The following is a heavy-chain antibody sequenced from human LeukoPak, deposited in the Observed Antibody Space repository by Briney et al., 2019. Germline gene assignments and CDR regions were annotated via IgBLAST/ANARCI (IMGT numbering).Heavy chain of an antibody. D-gene: IGHD2-15*01. V-gene: IGHV4-61*02. CDR3: ARGDIVLNWFDP. CDR1: GGSISRGSYF. Sequence: SETLSLTCTVSGGSISRGSYFWSWIRQPAGKGLEWIGRFYTSGTPNYNPSLKSRVTISVDTSRNQFSLKLSSVTAADTAVYYCARGDIVLNWFDPWGQGTLVTVSS. CDR2: FYTSGTP. J-gene: IGHJ5*02.